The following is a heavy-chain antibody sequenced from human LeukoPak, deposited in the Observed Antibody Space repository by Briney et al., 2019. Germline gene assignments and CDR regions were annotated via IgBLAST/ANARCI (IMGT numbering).Heavy chain of an antibody. CDR3: ARPYCSGGSCYSGDY. Sequence: GGSLRPSCAASGFTFSSYSMNWVRQAPGKGLEWVSSISSSSSYIYYADSVKGRFTISRDNAKNSLYLQMNSLRAEDTAVYYCARPYCSGGSCYSGDYWGQGTLVTASS. CDR1: GFTFSSYS. J-gene: IGHJ4*02. D-gene: IGHD2-15*01. CDR2: ISSSSSYI. V-gene: IGHV3-21*01.